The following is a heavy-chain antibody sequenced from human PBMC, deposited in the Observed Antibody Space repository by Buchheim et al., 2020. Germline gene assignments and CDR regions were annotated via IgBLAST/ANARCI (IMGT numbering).Heavy chain of an antibody. CDR2: INPSGGST. D-gene: IGHD3-10*01. Sequence: QVQLVQSGAEVKKPGAPVKVSCKASGYTFTSYYMHWVRQAPGQGLEWMGIINPSGGSTSYAQKFQGRVTMTRDTSTSTVYMELSSLRSEDTAVYYCAREVAGGYYGSGSYNSLDYWGQGTL. CDR3: AREVAGGYYGSGSYNSLDY. CDR1: GYTFTSYY. J-gene: IGHJ4*02. V-gene: IGHV1-46*03.